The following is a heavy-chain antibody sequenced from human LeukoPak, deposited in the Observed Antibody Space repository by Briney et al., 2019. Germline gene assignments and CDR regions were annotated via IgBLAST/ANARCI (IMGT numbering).Heavy chain of an antibody. CDR2: ISSSSSYI. Sequence: PGGSLRLSCAASGFTFSSYSMNWVRQAPGKGLEWVSSISSSSSYIYYADSVKGRFTISRDNAKNSLYLQMNSLRAEDTAAYYCARDRCSGGSCYGMDVWGQGTTVTVSS. CDR1: GFTFSSYS. D-gene: IGHD2-15*01. V-gene: IGHV3-21*01. J-gene: IGHJ6*02. CDR3: ARDRCSGGSCYGMDV.